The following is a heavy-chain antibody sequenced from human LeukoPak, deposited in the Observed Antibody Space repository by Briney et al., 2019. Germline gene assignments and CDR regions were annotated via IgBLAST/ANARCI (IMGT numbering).Heavy chain of an antibody. J-gene: IGHJ5*02. CDR2: MNPNSDNT. CDR1: GYTFTSYD. D-gene: IGHD2-2*02. CDR3: ARGNIVVVPAAIPGPYNWFDP. Sequence: ASVKVSCKASGYTFTSYDINWVRQATGQGLEWMGWMNPNSDNTGYAQKFQGRVTMTRNTSISTAYMELSSLRSEDTAVYYCARGNIVVVPAAIPGPYNWFDPWGQGTLVTVSS. V-gene: IGHV1-8*01.